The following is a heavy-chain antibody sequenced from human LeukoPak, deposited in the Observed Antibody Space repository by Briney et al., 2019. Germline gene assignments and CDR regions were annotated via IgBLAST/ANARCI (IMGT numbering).Heavy chain of an antibody. D-gene: IGHD3-9*01. Sequence: SQTLSLTCAVSGGSISSGGYSWSWIRQPPGKGLEWIGYIYHSGSTYYNPSLKSRVTISVDRSENQFSLKLSSVTAADTAVYYCARGRYFDWLLGYWYFDLWGRGTLVTVSS. CDR1: GGSISSGGYS. CDR3: ARGRYFDWLLGYWYFDL. V-gene: IGHV4-30-2*01. CDR2: IYHSGST. J-gene: IGHJ2*01.